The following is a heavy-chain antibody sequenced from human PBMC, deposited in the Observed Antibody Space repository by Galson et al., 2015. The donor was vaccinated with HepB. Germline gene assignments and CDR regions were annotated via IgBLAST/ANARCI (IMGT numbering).Heavy chain of an antibody. CDR1: GFTFSTYW. D-gene: IGHD1-20*01. J-gene: IGHJ4*02. Sequence: LRLSCAASGFTFSTYWMNWVRQAPGKGLEWVANIKPHGTEMYYVDSVKGRFTISRDDAKNSVYLQMNSLRAEDTAVYYCARDWSLLTGHAIERFDSWGQGALVTVSS. CDR3: ARDWSLLTGHAIERFDS. V-gene: IGHV3-7*03. CDR2: IKPHGTEM.